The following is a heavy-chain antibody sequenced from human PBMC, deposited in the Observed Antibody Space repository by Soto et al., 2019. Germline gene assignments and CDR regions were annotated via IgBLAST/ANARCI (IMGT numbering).Heavy chain of an antibody. CDR2: VNPNSGNT. V-gene: IGHV1-8*01. CDR1: GYTFTSYD. Sequence: QAQLVQSGAEVKKPGASVKVSCEASGYTFTSYDIHWMRQATGQGLEWMGWVNPNSGNTGYAQKLQDRDSITRKTSTRTFYMELRSLRSDDTAAYYCARGGAGARVAFLNYDMDGGGQGTTVTVSS. D-gene: IGHD5-12*01. J-gene: IGHJ6*02. CDR3: ARGGAGARVAFLNYDMDG.